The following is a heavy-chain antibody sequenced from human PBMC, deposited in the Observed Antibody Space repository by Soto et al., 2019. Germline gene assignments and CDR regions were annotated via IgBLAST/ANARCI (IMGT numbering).Heavy chain of an antibody. CDR1: GGTFSSYA. D-gene: IGHD3-10*01. V-gene: IGHV1-69*13. J-gene: IGHJ4*02. CDR2: IIPIFGTA. Sequence: SVKVSCKASGGTFSSYAISWVRQAPGQGLEWMGGIIPIFGTANYAQKFQGRVTITADESTSTAYMELSSLRSEDTAVYYCARETTDYYGSGVSFDYWGQGTLVTVSS. CDR3: ARETTDYYGSGVSFDY.